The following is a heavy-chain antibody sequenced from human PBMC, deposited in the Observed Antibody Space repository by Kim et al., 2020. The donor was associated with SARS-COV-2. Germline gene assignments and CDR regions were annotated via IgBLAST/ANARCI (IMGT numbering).Heavy chain of an antibody. V-gene: IGHV3-21*01. D-gene: IGHD3-3*01. CDR2: ISSSSSYI. CDR3: ARDRSSGITIFGVPKSLYHYYGMDV. Sequence: GGSLRLSCAASGFTFSSYSMNWVRQAPGKGLEWVSSISSSSSYIYYADSVKGRFTISRDNAKNSLYLQMNSLRAEDTAVYYCARDRSSGITIFGVPKSLYHYYGMDVWGQGTTVTVSS. CDR1: GFTFSSYS. J-gene: IGHJ6*02.